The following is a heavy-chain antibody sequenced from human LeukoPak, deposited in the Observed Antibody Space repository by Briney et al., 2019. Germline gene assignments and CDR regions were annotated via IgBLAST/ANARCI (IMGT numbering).Heavy chain of an antibody. CDR2: IYPGDSDT. D-gene: IGHD6-13*01. CDR3: ARSASSWSHLDY. CDR1: AYNFASYW. Sequence: GESLKISCKGSAYNFASYWIGWVRQTPGKGLEWMGIIYPGDSDTRYSPSFQGQFTISADKSISTAYLQWSSLKASDTAMYYCARSASSWSHLDYWGQGIRVTVSS. J-gene: IGHJ4*02. V-gene: IGHV5-51*01.